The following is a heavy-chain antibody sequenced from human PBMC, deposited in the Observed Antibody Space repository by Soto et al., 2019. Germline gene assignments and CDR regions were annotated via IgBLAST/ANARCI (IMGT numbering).Heavy chain of an antibody. Sequence: ASVKVSCKVSGYTLTELSMHWVRQAPGKGLEWMGGFDPEDGETIYAQKFQGRVTMTEDTSTDTAYMELSSLRSEDTAVYYCATRLLRYFDWPPGSYWGQGTLVTVSS. J-gene: IGHJ4*02. CDR2: FDPEDGET. V-gene: IGHV1-24*01. CDR1: GYTLTELS. CDR3: ATRLLRYFDWPPGSY. D-gene: IGHD3-9*01.